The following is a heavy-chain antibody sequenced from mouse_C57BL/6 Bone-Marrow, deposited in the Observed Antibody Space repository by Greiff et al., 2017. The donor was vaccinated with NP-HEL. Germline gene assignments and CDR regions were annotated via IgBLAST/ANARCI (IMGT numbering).Heavy chain of an antibody. CDR3: ARQGDYGSSSWYFDV. CDR2: ISNGGGST. J-gene: IGHJ1*03. D-gene: IGHD1-1*01. Sequence: EVKLVESGGGLVQPGGSLKLSCAASGFTFSDYYMYWVRQTPEKRLEWVAYISNGGGSTYYPDTVKGRFTISRDNAKNTLYLQMRRLKSEDTAMYYCARQGDYGSSSWYFDVWGTGTTVTVSS. CDR1: GFTFSDYY. V-gene: IGHV5-12*01.